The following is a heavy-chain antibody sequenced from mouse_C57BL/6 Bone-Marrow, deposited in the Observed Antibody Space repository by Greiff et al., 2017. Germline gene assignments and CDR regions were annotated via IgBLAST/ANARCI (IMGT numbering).Heavy chain of an antibody. CDR2: INPSSGYT. CDR1: GYTFTSYT. V-gene: IGHV1-4*01. CDR3: SRGRLGRGWFAY. D-gene: IGHD4-1*01. Sequence: VQLQQSGAELARPGASVKMSCKASGYTFTSYTMHWVKQRPGQGLEWIGYINPSSGYTKYNQKFKDKATLTADKSSSATYMQLSSLTSEDSAVYYYSRGRLGRGWFAYWGRGTVVTVSA. J-gene: IGHJ3*01.